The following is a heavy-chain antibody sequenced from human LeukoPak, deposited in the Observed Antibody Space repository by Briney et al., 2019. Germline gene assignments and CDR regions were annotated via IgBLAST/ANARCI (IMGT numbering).Heavy chain of an antibody. D-gene: IGHD3-22*01. CDR1: GGSISSGGYY. J-gene: IGHJ4*02. Sequence: SETLSLTFTVSGGSISSGGYYWSWIRQHSGKGLDWIGYIYNSGSTYYNPSLKSRVTISVDTSKNQFSLKLSSVTAADTAVYYCARVTMIVVVIHYWGQGTLVTVSS. V-gene: IGHV4-31*03. CDR3: ARVTMIVVVIHY. CDR2: IYNSGST.